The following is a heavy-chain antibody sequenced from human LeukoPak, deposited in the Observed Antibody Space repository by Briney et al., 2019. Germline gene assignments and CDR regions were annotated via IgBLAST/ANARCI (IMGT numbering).Heavy chain of an antibody. V-gene: IGHV1-58*02. CDR3: AAYSRRVGATEHAFDI. J-gene: IGHJ3*02. Sequence: SVNVSCKASGFTFTSSSMQWVRQARGQRLEWIGWIVVGSGNTNYAQKFQETVTITRHMSTSTAYMELSSLRSEDPAVYYCAAYSRRVGATEHAFDIWGQGTMVTVSS. D-gene: IGHD1-26*01. CDR1: GFTFTSSS. CDR2: IVVGSGNT.